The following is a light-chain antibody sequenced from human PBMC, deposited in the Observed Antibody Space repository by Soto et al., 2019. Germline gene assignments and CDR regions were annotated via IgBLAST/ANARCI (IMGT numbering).Light chain of an antibody. CDR3: QQSYTTLFT. J-gene: IGKJ3*01. Sequence: DIQMTQSPSSLSASVGDRVTITCRASQSISNYLNSYQQKPGKAPKLLIYAASSLQSGVPSRFSGSGSGTDFTLTISSLQPEDFATYSCQQSYTTLFTFGPGTNVDIK. CDR1: QSISNY. CDR2: AAS. V-gene: IGKV1-39*01.